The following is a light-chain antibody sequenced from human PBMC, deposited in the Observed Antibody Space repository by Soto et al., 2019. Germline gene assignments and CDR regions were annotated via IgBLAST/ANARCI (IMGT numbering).Light chain of an antibody. V-gene: IGKV1-39*01. CDR1: QSISSY. Sequence: DIQMTQSPSSLSASVGDRVTITCRASQSISSYLNWYQQKPGKAPKLLIYAASSLQSWVPSRFSGSGSGTDFALTINSQQPEDFATYYCQQSYSTPPLTFGGGTKVEIK. CDR2: AAS. CDR3: QQSYSTPPLT. J-gene: IGKJ4*01.